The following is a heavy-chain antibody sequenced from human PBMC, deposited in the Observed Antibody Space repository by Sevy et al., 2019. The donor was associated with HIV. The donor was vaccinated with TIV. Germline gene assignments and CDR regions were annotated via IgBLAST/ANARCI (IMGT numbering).Heavy chain of an antibody. CDR2: ISGSGGKT. CDR3: AKEGPTVTASYFDY. D-gene: IGHD4-4*01. V-gene: IGHV3-23*01. CDR1: GFSFSRYA. J-gene: IGHJ4*02. Sequence: GGSLRLSCAASGFSFSRYAMSWVSQAPGKGLESVSGISGSGGKTYYADSVKGRFTISRDNSKRTLYVEMNSLRAEDTAIYYCAKEGPTVTASYFDYWGQGALVTVSS.